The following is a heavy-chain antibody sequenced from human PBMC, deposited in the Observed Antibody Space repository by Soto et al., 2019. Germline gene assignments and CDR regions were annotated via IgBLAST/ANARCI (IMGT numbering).Heavy chain of an antibody. Sequence: QVQLQESGPGLVKPSETLSLTCTVSGGSISSYYWSWFRQPPGKGLEWIGYIYYSGSTNYNPSLKSRVTISVDTSKNQFSLKLSSVTAADTAVYYCARWFGEPRWGQGTLVTVSS. CDR3: ARWFGEPR. J-gene: IGHJ4*02. D-gene: IGHD3-10*01. CDR1: GGSISSYY. V-gene: IGHV4-59*01. CDR2: IYYSGST.